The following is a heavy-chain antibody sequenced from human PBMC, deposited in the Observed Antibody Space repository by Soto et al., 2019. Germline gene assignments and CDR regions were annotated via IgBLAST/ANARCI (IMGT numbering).Heavy chain of an antibody. V-gene: IGHV3-30*18. CDR1: GFTFSSYG. J-gene: IGHJ4*02. CDR2: ISYDGSNK. D-gene: IGHD4-17*01. CDR3: AKFGDYGDYVLDY. Sequence: QVQLAESGGGVVQPGRSLRLSCAASGFTFSSYGMHWVRQAPGKGLEWVAVISYDGSNKYYADSVKGRFTISRDNSKNTLYLQMNSLRAEDTAVYYCAKFGDYGDYVLDYWGQGTLVTVSS.